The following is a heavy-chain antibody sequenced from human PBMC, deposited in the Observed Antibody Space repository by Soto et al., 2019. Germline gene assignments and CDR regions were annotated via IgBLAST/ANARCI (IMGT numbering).Heavy chain of an antibody. D-gene: IGHD1-26*01. CDR2: INPSGGSA. CDR3: ARVLGGATPFFVY. J-gene: IGHJ4*02. V-gene: IGHV1-46*01. Sequence: EASVKVSCKASGYTFTSYLIHWVRQAPGQGLEWMGIINPSGGSANYAQKFQGRVTMTRDTSTSTVYMELSSLRSEDTAVCYCARVLGGATPFFVYWGQGTLVTVSS. CDR1: GYTFTSYL.